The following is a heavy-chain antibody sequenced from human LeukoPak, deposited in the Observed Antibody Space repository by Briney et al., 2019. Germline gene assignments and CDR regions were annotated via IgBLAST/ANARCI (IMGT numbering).Heavy chain of an antibody. Sequence: SVTVSFKASGGTFISYAISWVRQAPGQGLEWMGGIIPIFGTANYAQKFQGRVTITADESTSTAYMELSSLRSEDTAVYYCARPQSGSYHYLRGFDYWGQGTLVTVSS. J-gene: IGHJ4*02. CDR3: ARPQSGSYHYLRGFDY. CDR1: GGTFISYA. V-gene: IGHV1-69*01. D-gene: IGHD1-26*01. CDR2: IIPIFGTA.